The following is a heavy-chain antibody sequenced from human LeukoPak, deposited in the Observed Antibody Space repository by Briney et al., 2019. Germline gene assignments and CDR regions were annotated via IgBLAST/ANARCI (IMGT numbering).Heavy chain of an antibody. CDR2: IYYSGST. J-gene: IGHJ5*02. CDR1: GGSISSYY. Sequence: SETLSLACTVSGGSISSYYWSWIRQPPGKGLEWIGYIYYSGSTNYNPSLKSRVTISVDTSKNQFSLKLSSVTAADTAVYYCARVKRSGWSKNWFDPWGQGTLVTVSS. D-gene: IGHD6-19*01. V-gene: IGHV4-59*01. CDR3: ARVKRSGWSKNWFDP.